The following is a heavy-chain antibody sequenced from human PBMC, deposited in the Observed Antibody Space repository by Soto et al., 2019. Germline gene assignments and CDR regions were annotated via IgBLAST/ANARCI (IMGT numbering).Heavy chain of an antibody. CDR1: GDTLTGYG. CDR3: AAGTFLGPWQY. CDR2: VSPYSGNT. Sequence: QLQLVQSGVEVKKPGSSLKVSCQASGDTLTGYGISWVRQAPGQGLEWMGWVSPYSGNTNYSPKVQGRVTLTTDTTTSTAYMELRSLTSDDTAVYYCAAGTFLGPWQYWGQGTLVTVSS. V-gene: IGHV1-18*01. D-gene: IGHD3-10*01. J-gene: IGHJ4*02.